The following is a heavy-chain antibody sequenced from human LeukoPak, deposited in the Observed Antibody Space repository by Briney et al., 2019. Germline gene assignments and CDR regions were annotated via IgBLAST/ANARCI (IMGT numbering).Heavy chain of an antibody. V-gene: IGHV5-51*01. CDR3: ARPLQGIVGATGFDY. J-gene: IGHJ4*02. Sequence: GESLKISCQGSSYSFATYWIAWLRQMPGKGLEWMGIIYPSDSDTRYSPSFQGQSPIPADKSIKTAYLQWSSLKASDTANCARPLQGIVGATGFDYWGQGTLVTASS. CDR1: SYSFATYW. CDR2: IYPSDSDT. D-gene: IGHD1-26*01.